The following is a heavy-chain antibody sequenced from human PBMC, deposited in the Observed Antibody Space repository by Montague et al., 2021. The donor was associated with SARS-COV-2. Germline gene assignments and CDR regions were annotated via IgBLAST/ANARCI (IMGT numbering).Heavy chain of an antibody. J-gene: IGHJ3*02. CDR3: VRDHPYGGPRGAYDI. CDR2: IYDGGAV. Sequence: SETLSLTCTVSGGSITGHYWSWLRRSPGKGLEWIAYIYDGGAVNYNPSLGSRVTISTDTSKNQLSLKVNSVTAADTAVYYCVRDHPYGGPRGAYDIWGQGTVVTASS. D-gene: IGHD4-23*01. V-gene: IGHV4-59*11. CDR1: GGSITGHY.